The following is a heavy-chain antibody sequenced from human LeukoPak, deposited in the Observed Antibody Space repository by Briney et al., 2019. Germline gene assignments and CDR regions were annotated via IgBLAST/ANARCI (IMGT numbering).Heavy chain of an antibody. CDR1: GFTVSRNY. V-gene: IGHV3-53*01. Sequence: QPGASLRLSCAASGFTVSRNYMTWVRQAPGKGLEWVSVIYSGGSTYYADSVKGRFTISRDNSKNTLYLQMNSLRAEDTAVYYCAGTIVGKCAIDYWGQGTLVTVSS. D-gene: IGHD3-22*01. CDR3: AGTIVGKCAIDY. CDR2: IYSGGST. J-gene: IGHJ4*02.